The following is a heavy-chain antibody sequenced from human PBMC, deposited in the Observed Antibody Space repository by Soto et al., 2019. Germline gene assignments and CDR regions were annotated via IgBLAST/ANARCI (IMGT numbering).Heavy chain of an antibody. V-gene: IGHV4-39*01. CDR2: IYYSGST. J-gene: IGHJ4*02. CDR1: GGSISSSSYY. D-gene: IGHD5-12*01. CDR3: ARHGRYSSYDHGRFDY. Sequence: VYGGSISSSSYYWGWIRQPPGKGLEWIGSIYYSGSTYYNPSLKSRVTISVDTSKNQFSLKLSSVTAADTAVYYCARHGRYSSYDHGRFDYWGQGTLVTVSS.